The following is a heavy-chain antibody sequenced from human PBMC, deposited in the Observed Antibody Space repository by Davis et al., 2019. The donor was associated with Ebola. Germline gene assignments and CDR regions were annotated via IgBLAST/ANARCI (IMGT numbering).Heavy chain of an antibody. J-gene: IGHJ3*02. CDR3: TTPGGQDSGYDVFDI. D-gene: IGHD5-12*01. CDR2: INPNSGGT. V-gene: IGHV1-2*06. Sequence: APSVKVSCKASGYTFTGYYMHWVRQAPGQGLEWMGRINPNSGGTNYAQKFQGRVTVTRDTSTTTVYMDLSSLRSEDTALYYCTTPGGQDSGYDVFDIWGQGTMVTVSS. CDR1: GYTFTGYY.